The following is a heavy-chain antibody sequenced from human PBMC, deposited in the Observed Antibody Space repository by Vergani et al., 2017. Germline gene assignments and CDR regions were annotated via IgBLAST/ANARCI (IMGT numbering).Heavy chain of an antibody. CDR1: GGTFSSYA. D-gene: IGHD3-3*01. CDR3: ASRDITIFGVVIIRGYYYYGMDV. Sequence: QVQLVQSGAEVKKPGSSVKVSCKASGGTFSSYAISWVRQAPGHGLEWMGGIIPIFGTANYAQKFQGRVTITADESTSTAYMELSSLRSEDTAVYYCASRDITIFGVVIIRGYYYYGMDVWGRGTTVIVSS. J-gene: IGHJ6*02. CDR2: IIPIFGTA. V-gene: IGHV1-69*01.